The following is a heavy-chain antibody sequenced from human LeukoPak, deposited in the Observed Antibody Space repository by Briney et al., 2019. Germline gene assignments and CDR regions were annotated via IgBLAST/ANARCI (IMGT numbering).Heavy chain of an antibody. CDR1: GGTISNNSW. V-gene: IGHV4-4*02. Sequence: PSGTLSLTCGASGGTISNNSWWTRVRPPPGKGLEWIGEVNLQGSTNYNPSLKSRVAISVDKSENHISLKLSAVTAADTAVYYCARQGGPYRPLDYSRQGTLVTVAS. CDR3: ARQGGPYRPLDY. J-gene: IGHJ4*02. CDR2: VNLQGST.